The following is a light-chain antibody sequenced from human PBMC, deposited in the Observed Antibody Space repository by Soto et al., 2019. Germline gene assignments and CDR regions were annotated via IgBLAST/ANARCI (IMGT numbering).Light chain of an antibody. CDR3: QQYNSWPWT. V-gene: IGKV3-15*01. CDR1: RSVSTN. Sequence: EMVMTQSPATLSVSPGERATLSCRASRSVSTNLAWYQQTPGQAPRLLIYGASTRATGLPPRFSASGSGTEFTLTIRSLQSEDFAVYYCQQYNSWPWTFGQGTKVEMK. J-gene: IGKJ1*01. CDR2: GAS.